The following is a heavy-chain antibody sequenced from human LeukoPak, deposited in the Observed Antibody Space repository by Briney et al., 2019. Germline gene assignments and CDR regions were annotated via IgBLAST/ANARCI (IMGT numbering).Heavy chain of an antibody. CDR2: IYTSGIT. Sequence: SQTLSLTCTVSGGSINSRSYFWSWIRQPAGKGLEWIGRIYTSGITNYNSSLMSRATISIDTSKNQFSLKLSSVTAADTAVYYCARSNSGSYRELDYWGQGALVTVSS. CDR3: ARSNSGSYRELDY. D-gene: IGHD1-26*01. V-gene: IGHV4-61*02. J-gene: IGHJ4*02. CDR1: GGSINSRSYF.